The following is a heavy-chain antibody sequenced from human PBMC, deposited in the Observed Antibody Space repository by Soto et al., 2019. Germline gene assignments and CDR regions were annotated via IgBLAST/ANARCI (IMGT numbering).Heavy chain of an antibody. CDR3: ASMAGDYIGRGFDY. Sequence: EVQLVQSGAEVKKPGESLEISCKGSGYTFTAHWIAWVRQMPGKRLEWMGLIYPDDSDTRYSPSFQGQVTISADKSSTAAYLQWSSLKASDTAIYYCASMAGDYIGRGFDYWGPGTPVTISS. CDR1: GYTFTAHW. CDR2: IYPDDSDT. D-gene: IGHD4-17*01. V-gene: IGHV5-51*01. J-gene: IGHJ4*02.